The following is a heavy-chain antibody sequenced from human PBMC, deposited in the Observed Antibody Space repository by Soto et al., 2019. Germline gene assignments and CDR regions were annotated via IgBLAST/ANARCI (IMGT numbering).Heavy chain of an antibody. Sequence: QVHLVESGGGVVKPAGSLRLSCAASGFTFSDYFMSWIRQAPGKGLEWVSFISGSGDNIKYADSVKGRFTISRDNAKNSLYLQMNSLRDEDTAVYYCVRDSARIVVVPRVDRDNWFDPWGQGTLVTVSS. V-gene: IGHV3-11*04. CDR1: GFTFSDYF. CDR2: ISGSGDNI. D-gene: IGHD2-2*01. CDR3: VRDSARIVVVPRVDRDNWFDP. J-gene: IGHJ5*02.